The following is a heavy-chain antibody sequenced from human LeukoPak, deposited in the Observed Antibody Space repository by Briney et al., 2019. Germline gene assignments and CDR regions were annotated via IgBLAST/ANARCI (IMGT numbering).Heavy chain of an antibody. V-gene: IGHV3-30*19. CDR3: ARSPKRGYSYGGFDY. J-gene: IGHJ4*02. D-gene: IGHD5-18*01. CDR2: ISYDGSNK. Sequence: GGSLRLSCAASGFTFSSYGMHWVRQAPGKGLEWVAVISYDGSNKYYADSVKGRFTISRDNSKNTLYLQMNSLRAEGTAVYYCARSPKRGYSYGGFDYWGQGTLVTVSS. CDR1: GFTFSSYG.